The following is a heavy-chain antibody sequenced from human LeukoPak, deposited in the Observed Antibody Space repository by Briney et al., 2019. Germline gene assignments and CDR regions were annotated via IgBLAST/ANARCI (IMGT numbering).Heavy chain of an antibody. CDR1: GGSISSYY. J-gene: IGHJ3*02. CDR3: ARRYYDSSGYYDAFDT. V-gene: IGHV4-59*08. D-gene: IGHD3-22*01. CDR2: IYYSGST. Sequence: SETLSLTCTVSGGSISSYYWSWIRQPPGKGLEWIGYIYYSGSTNYNPSLKSRVTISVDTSKNQFSLKLGSVTAADTAVYYCARRYYDSSGYYDAFDTWGQGTMVTVSS.